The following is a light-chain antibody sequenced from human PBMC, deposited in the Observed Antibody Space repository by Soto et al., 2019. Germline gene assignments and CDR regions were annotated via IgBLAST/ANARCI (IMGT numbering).Light chain of an antibody. V-gene: IGKV3-20*01. J-gene: IGKJ1*01. CDR1: QSVSSSY. Sequence: EIVLTQSPGTLSLSPGERATLSCRASQSVSSSYLAWYQQKPGQAPRLLISGASSRATGIPDRFSGSGSGTDFTLTISRLEPDDFAVYYCQQYGSAPGTFGQGTKVEIK. CDR3: QQYGSAPGT. CDR2: GAS.